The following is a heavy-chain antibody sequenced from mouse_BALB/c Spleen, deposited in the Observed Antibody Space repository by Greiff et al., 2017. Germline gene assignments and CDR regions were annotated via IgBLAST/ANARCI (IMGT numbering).Heavy chain of an antibody. D-gene: IGHD2-4*01. CDR3: AKEITDYAMDY. Sequence: VQLKESGPELVRPGESVKISCKGSGYTFTDDYMHWVKQSHAKRLEWIGVISIYDDNTNYKQKFKGKATMTVDKSSSTDYMELARLTSEDSAIYYCAKEITDYAMDYWGQGTSVTVSS. CDR2: ISIYDDNT. J-gene: IGHJ4*01. V-gene: IGHV1-67*01. CDR1: GYTFTDDY.